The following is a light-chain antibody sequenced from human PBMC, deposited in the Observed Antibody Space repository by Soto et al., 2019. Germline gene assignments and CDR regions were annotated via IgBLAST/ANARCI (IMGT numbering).Light chain of an antibody. Sequence: ETVLPQSPATLSVSPGARGTLSCRASQRLRSSLAWYQQKPGQAPRLLIYDASPRATGIPARFSGSGSGTEFTLTISGLQSEEFAVYYCQQYNKWPKTVGHGTKVDIK. CDR2: DAS. V-gene: IGKV3D-15*01. CDR1: QRLRSS. J-gene: IGKJ1*01. CDR3: QQYNKWPKT.